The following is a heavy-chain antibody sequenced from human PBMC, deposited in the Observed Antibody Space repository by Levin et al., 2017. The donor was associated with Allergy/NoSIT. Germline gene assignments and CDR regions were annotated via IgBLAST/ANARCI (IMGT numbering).Heavy chain of an antibody. CDR1: GGSFSGYY. CDR2: INHSGST. V-gene: IGHV4-34*01. CDR3: ARGVTFDY. J-gene: IGHJ4*02. D-gene: IGHD4-23*01. Sequence: PSETLSLTCAVYGGSFSGYYWSWIRQPPGKGLEWIGEINHSGSTNYNPSLKSRVTISVDTSKNQFSLKLSSVTAADTAVYYCARGVTFDYWGQGTLVTVSS.